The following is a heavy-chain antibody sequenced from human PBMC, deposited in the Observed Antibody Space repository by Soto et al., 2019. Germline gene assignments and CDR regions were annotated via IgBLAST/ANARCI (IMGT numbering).Heavy chain of an antibody. CDR1: GFSFSGFA. V-gene: IGHV3-23*01. CDR2: ISGSADST. D-gene: IGHD2-8*01. Sequence: EVQLLESGGGFIHPGGSLRLSCAASGFSFSGFAMNWVRQAPGKGLAGAAFISGSADSTFYADSVKGRFTISRDNSKSTLYLQMNSLRAEDTAVYYCAKTRGAMIYAISVYGMDVWGQGTTVTVSS. CDR3: AKTRGAMIYAISVYGMDV. J-gene: IGHJ6*02.